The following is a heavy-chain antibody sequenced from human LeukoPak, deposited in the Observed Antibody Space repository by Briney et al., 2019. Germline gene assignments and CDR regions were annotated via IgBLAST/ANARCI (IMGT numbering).Heavy chain of an antibody. CDR1: GFTFSSYE. CDR3: ARAGPFEI. J-gene: IGHJ3*02. Sequence: GGSLRLSCAASGFTFSSYEMNWVRQAPGKGLEWVSYISSSGSTFYYAGSVKGRFTISRDNAKNSVYLQMNSLRAEDTAVYYCARAGPFEIWGQGTMVSVSS. CDR2: ISSSGSTF. V-gene: IGHV3-48*03.